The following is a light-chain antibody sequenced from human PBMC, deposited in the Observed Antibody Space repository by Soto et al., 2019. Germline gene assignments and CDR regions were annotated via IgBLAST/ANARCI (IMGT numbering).Light chain of an antibody. CDR1: QNVASN. J-gene: IGKJ1*01. CDR3: QQYNNWPRT. CDR2: GAS. V-gene: IGKV3-15*01. Sequence: EVVMTQSPVTLSLSPGDRATLSCRASQNVASNLAWFQQKPGQAPRLLIYGASATATGIPARFSGSGSGTEFTLTISSLQSEDCAVYYCQQYNNWPRTFGQGTKVEIK.